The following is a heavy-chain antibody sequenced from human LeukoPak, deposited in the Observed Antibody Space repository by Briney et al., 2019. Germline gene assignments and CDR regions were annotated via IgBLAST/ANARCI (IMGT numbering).Heavy chain of an antibody. V-gene: IGHV1-46*01. CDR1: GYTFINYY. D-gene: IGHD6-13*01. CDR3: ARVGAAAAGN. CDR2: INPSDGGT. Sequence: ASVKVSCKASGYTFINYYMHWVRQAPGQGLEWMGIINPSDGGTNYAQKFQGRVSMTRDTSTSTVYMELSSLRPEDTAVYYCARVGAAAAGNWGQGTLVTVSS. J-gene: IGHJ4*02.